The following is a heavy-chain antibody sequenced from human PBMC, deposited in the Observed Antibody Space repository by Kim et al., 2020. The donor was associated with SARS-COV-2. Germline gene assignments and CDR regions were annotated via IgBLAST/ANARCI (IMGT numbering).Heavy chain of an antibody. D-gene: IGHD5-12*01. CDR1: GYTFTSYG. V-gene: IGHV1-18*04. J-gene: IGHJ4*02. CDR2: ISAYNGNT. Sequence: ASVKVSCKASGYTFTSYGISWVRQAPGQGLEWMGWISAYNGNTNYAQKLQGRVTMTTDTSTSTAYMELRSLRSDDTAVYYCARDNRYSGYAKRGIFDYWGQGTLVTVSS. CDR3: ARDNRYSGYAKRGIFDY.